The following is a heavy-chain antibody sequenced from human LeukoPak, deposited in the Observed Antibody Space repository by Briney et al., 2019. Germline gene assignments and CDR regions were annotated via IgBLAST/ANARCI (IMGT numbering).Heavy chain of an antibody. J-gene: IGHJ5*02. Sequence: SETLSLTCTVSGGSISSHYWSWIRQPPGKGLEWIGYMFYGGSTTYNSSLKSRVTISVDSSKNQFSLKLRSVTAADTAVYYCARRTTTAAYIWFDPWGQGTLVTVSS. CDR2: MFYGGST. V-gene: IGHV4-59*11. CDR1: GGSISSHY. D-gene: IGHD4-11*01. CDR3: ARRTTTAAYIWFDP.